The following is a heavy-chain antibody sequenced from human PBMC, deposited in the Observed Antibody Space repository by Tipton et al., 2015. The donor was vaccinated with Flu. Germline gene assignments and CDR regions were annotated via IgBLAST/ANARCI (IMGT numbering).Heavy chain of an antibody. J-gene: IGHJ5*02. CDR1: GGSISGGNYY. V-gene: IGHV4-61*09. Sequence: TLSLTCTVSGGSISGGNYYWSWIRQPPGKGLEWIGNIFRTGTTYRNPSLKSRVTMSIDRSKNQFSLNLFSVTAADTAVYYCARRDYSNYVSDPKSWFDPWGQGTLVAVSS. CDR3: ARRDYSNYVSDPKSWFDP. CDR2: IFRTGTT. D-gene: IGHD4-11*01.